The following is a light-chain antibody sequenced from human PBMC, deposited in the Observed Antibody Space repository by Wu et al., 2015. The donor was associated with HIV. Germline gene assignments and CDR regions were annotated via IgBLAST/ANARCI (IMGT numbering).Light chain of an antibody. CDR2: AAS. CDR1: QGISSY. Sequence: AIRMTQSPSSLSASTGDRVTITCRASQGISSYLAWFQQKPEKAPKLLIYAASTLQSGVPSRFSGSGSGTDFTLTISSLQPEDVATYYCQKYNTAPWTFGQGTKVEMK. V-gene: IGKV1-8*01. CDR3: QKYNTAPWT. J-gene: IGKJ1*01.